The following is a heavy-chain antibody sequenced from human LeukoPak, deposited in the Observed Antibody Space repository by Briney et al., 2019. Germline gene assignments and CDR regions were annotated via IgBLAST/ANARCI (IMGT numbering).Heavy chain of an antibody. CDR1: GGSISSYY. V-gene: IGHV4-59*01. Sequence: SETLPLTCTVSGGSISSYYWSWIRQPPGKGLEWIGYIYYSGSTNYNPSLKSRVTISVDTSKNQFSLKLSSVTAADTAVYYCARVGYYYGSGSYPARKGPLDYWGQGTLVTVSS. D-gene: IGHD3-10*01. J-gene: IGHJ4*02. CDR2: IYYSGST. CDR3: ARVGYYYGSGSYPARKGPLDY.